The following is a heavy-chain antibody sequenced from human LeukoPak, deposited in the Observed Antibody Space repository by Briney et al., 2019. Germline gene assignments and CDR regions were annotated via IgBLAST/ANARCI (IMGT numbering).Heavy chain of an antibody. CDR2: ISGSGGSP. CDR1: GFTFSSYA. D-gene: IGHD3-22*01. V-gene: IGHV3-23*01. J-gene: IGHJ4*02. Sequence: GGSLRLSCAASGFTFSSYAMSWVRQAPGKGLEWVSGISGSGGSPYYAASVKGRFTISRDNPKNTLYLQMNSLRAEDTAVYYCAKEPTDYYDTSGYYLSDYWGQGTLVTVSS. CDR3: AKEPTDYYDTSGYYLSDY.